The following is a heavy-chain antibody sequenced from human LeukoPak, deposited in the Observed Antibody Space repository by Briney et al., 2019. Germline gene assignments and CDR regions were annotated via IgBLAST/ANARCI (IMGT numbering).Heavy chain of an antibody. D-gene: IGHD2-15*01. J-gene: IGHJ4*02. CDR1: GFTFSSYG. CDR2: MSSSGGST. V-gene: IGHV3-23*01. CDR3: AIDHLYCSGGSCYGDS. Sequence: GGSLRLSCAASGFTFSSYGMSWVRQAPGKGLEWVSAMSSSGGSTYYADPVKGRFTISRDNSKNTLYLQMNSVRADDTAVYYCAIDHLYCSGGSCYGDSWGQGTLVSVSS.